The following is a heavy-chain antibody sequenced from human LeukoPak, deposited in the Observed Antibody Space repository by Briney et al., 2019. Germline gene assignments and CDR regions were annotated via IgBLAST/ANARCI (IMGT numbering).Heavy chain of an antibody. CDR3: ARVGAPGGLRPYHYYY. D-gene: IGHD3-16*01. V-gene: IGHV1-2*02. J-gene: IGHJ4*02. CDR2: IDPASGIT. CDR1: GYIFSDSW. Sequence: ASVKVSCKASGYIFSDSWIHWVRQAPGRGLEGLGWIDPASGITNQPQTFQGRITVPRDTSASTLYIDLTGLTPDDPPLYSCARVGAPGGLRPYHYYYWGQGTLVSVSS.